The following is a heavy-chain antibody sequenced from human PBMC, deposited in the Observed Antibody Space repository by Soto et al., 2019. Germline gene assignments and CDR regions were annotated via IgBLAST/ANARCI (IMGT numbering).Heavy chain of an antibody. V-gene: IGHV1-69*04. CDR1: GGTFSTYT. D-gene: IGHD4-4*01. CDR2: IIPIIGII. CDR3: AGDPDSHYNDSHASSYP. Sequence: AASVKVSCKASGGTFSTYTITWVRQAPGQGLEWMGRIIPIIGIINYAQKFQGRVTISADKFTGTAYVELTGLRSDDTAVYYCAGDPDSHYNDSHASSYPWGQGTLVTVSS. J-gene: IGHJ5*02.